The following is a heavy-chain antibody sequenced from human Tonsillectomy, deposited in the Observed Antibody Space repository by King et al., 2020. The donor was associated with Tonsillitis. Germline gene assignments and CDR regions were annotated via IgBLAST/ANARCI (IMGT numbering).Heavy chain of an antibody. CDR3: ARGWFGTKRSTLGYFQH. D-gene: IGHD3-10*01. Sequence: QLQESGPGLVKPSETLSLTCTVSGGSISSYYWSWLRQPPGKGLEWIGYIYYSGSTNYNPFLKSRVTISVDTSKNQFSLKLSSVTAADTAVYYCARGWFGTKRSTLGYFQHWGQGTLVTVSS. V-gene: IGHV4-59*01. CDR2: IYYSGST. CDR1: GGSISSYY. J-gene: IGHJ1*01.